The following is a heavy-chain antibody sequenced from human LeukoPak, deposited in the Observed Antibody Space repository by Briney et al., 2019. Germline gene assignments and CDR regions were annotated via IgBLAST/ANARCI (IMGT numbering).Heavy chain of an antibody. CDR3: ASLVVGADHFPYYYGIDV. D-gene: IGHD1-26*01. V-gene: IGHV4-59*01. Sequence: PSETLSLTCTVSGGSISSYYWSWIRQPPGKGLEWIGYIYYSGSTNYNPSLKSRVTISVDTSKNQFSLKLSSVTAADTAVYYCASLVVGADHFPYYYGIDVWGQGTPVTVSS. CDR2: IYYSGST. J-gene: IGHJ6*02. CDR1: GGSISSYY.